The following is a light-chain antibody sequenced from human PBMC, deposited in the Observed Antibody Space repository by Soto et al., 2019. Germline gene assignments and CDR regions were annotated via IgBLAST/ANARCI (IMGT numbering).Light chain of an antibody. V-gene: IGLV2-11*01. CDR1: SSDVGGYNY. CDR2: DVS. CDR3: CSYAGSLYV. Sequence: QSALTQPRSVSGSPGQSVTISCTRTSSDVGGYNYVSWYQQHPGKAPKLMIYDVSKRPSGVPDRFSGSKSGNTASLTISGLEAEDEAYYYCCSYAGSLYVFGTGTKLTVL. J-gene: IGLJ1*01.